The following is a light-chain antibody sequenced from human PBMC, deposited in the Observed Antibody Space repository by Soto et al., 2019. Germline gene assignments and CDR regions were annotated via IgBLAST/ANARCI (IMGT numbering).Light chain of an antibody. CDR2: KAS. Sequence: DIQMTQSPSTLSASVGDRVTITCRASRSISSWLAWYQQKPGEAPKLLIYKASSLESGVPSRISGSGSGTEFTLTISSLQPDDFATYYCQQYGSFPLTFGGGTKVDIK. V-gene: IGKV1-5*03. CDR1: RSISSW. J-gene: IGKJ4*01. CDR3: QQYGSFPLT.